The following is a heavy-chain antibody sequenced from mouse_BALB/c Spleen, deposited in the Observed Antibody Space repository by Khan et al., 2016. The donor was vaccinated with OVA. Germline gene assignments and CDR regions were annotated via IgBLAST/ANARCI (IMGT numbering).Heavy chain of an antibody. CDR1: GFTFSSYG. Sequence: EVQLQESGGDLVKPGGSLKLSCAASGFTFSSYGMSWVRQTPDKRLEWVATISSGGSYTYYPDSVKGRFTISKDNAKKTLNMQMSSLKSKDTAMNYCYSHLTGSFDYWGQGTLVTVSA. CDR2: ISSGGSYT. D-gene: IGHD4-1*01. CDR3: YSHLTGSFDY. J-gene: IGHJ3*01. V-gene: IGHV5-6*01.